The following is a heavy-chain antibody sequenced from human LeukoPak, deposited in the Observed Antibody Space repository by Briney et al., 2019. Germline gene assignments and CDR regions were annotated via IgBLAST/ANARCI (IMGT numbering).Heavy chain of an antibody. J-gene: IGHJ4*02. CDR2: IYHSGST. D-gene: IGHD3-9*01. CDR1: GGSISRSNW. V-gene: IGHV4-4*02. CDR3: ARDREGYDILTGYYF. Sequence: SGTLSLTCAVSGGSISRSNWWSWVRPPPGKGLEWIGEIYHSGSTNYNPSLKSRVTISVDKSKNQFSLKLSSVTAADTAVYYCARDREGYDILTGYYFWGQGTLVTVSS.